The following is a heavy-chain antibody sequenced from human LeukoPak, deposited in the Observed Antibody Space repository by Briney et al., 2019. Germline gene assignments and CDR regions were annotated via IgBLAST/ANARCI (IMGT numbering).Heavy chain of an antibody. D-gene: IGHD3-16*02. Sequence: ASVKVSCKASGYTFTSYAMNWVRQAPGQGLEWMGWINTNTGNPTYAQGFTGRFVFSLGTSVSTANLQISSLRAEDTAVYYCARDGFTFGGVIVSDYWGQGTLVTVSS. V-gene: IGHV7-4-1*02. J-gene: IGHJ4*02. CDR2: INTNTGNP. CDR3: ARDGFTFGGVIVSDY. CDR1: GYTFTSYA.